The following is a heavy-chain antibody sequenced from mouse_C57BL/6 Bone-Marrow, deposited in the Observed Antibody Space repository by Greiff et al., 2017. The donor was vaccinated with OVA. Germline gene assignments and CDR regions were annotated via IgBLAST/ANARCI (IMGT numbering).Heavy chain of an antibody. D-gene: IGHD2-4*01. CDR1: GYSFTDYN. Sequence: EVQVVESGPELVKPGASVKISCKASGYSFTDYNMNWVKQSNGKSLEWIGVINPNYGTTSYNQKFKGKATLTVDQSSSTAYMQLNSLTSEDSAVYYCARFRDYPSYWYFDVWGTGTTVTVSS. CDR3: ARFRDYPSYWYFDV. CDR2: INPNYGTT. V-gene: IGHV1-39*01. J-gene: IGHJ1*03.